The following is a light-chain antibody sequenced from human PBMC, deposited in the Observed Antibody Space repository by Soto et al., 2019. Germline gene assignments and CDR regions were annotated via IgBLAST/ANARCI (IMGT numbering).Light chain of an antibody. CDR1: QSVSSY. CDR3: QQRSNWLIT. Sequence: EIVLTQSPATLSLSPGERATLSCRASQSVSSYLAWYQQKPGQAPRLLIYDASNRATGIPARFSGSGSGTDFTRTISSLEPEDFAVYYCQQRSNWLITFGQGTRLESK. V-gene: IGKV3-11*01. CDR2: DAS. J-gene: IGKJ5*01.